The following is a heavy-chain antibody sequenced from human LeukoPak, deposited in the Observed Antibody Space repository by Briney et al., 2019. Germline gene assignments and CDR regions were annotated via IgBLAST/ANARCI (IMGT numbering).Heavy chain of an antibody. CDR2: ISSSSSYI. V-gene: IGHV3-21*01. J-gene: IGHJ3*02. CDR3: ARDSVDAGAFDI. CDR1: GFTFSNYW. D-gene: IGHD6-19*01. Sequence: GGSLRLSCAASGFTFSNYWMSWVRQAPGKGLEWVSSISSSSSYIYYADSVKGRFTISRDNAKNSQYLQMNSLRAEDTAVYYCARDSVDAGAFDIWGQGTMVTVSS.